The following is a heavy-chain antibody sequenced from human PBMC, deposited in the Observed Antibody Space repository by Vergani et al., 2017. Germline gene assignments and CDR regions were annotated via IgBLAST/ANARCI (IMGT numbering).Heavy chain of an antibody. CDR1: GFTFGYYA. V-gene: IGHV3-49*05. Sequence: EVQMVVSGGGLVKPGGSLRLSCVASGFTFGYYAMDWFRQAPGQGLEWVGGIRSKAYGQATIYAASVKGRFTISRDDSKSIAYLQMNNLQTEDTAMYYCVRDQVTMLRGSDALDIWGQGTMVTVSS. J-gene: IGHJ3*02. CDR3: VRDQVTMLRGSDALDI. CDR2: IRSKAYGQAT. D-gene: IGHD3-10*01.